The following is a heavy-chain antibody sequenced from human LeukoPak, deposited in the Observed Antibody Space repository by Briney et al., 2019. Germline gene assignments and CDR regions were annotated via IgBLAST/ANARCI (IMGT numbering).Heavy chain of an antibody. CDR3: ARYGPSQSLFRPRYGMDV. D-gene: IGHD3-16*02. Sequence: PGGSLRLSCAASGFTFSSYAMSCVRQALGKGLWWVSAISGSGGSTYYADSVKGRFTISRDNSKNTLYFQMNRLRAEDTAVYYCARYGPSQSLFRPRYGMDVWGQGTTVTVSS. J-gene: IGHJ6*02. CDR1: GFTFSSYA. CDR2: ISGSGGST. V-gene: IGHV3-23*01.